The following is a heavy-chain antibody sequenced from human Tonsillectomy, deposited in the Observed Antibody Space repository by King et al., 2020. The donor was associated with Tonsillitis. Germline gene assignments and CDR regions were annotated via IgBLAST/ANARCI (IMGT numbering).Heavy chain of an antibody. CDR2: IYHIGST. J-gene: IGHJ4*02. V-gene: IGHV4-30-2*01. CDR3: ARAFKPPGAFDY. CDR1: GGSISSGGYS. D-gene: IGHD4-17*01. Sequence: QLQESGSGLVKPSQTLSLTCAVSGGSISSGGYSWSWIRQPPGKGLEWIGYIYHIGSTYYNPSLKSRVTISVDRSKNQFSLKLSSVTAADTAVYYCARAFKPPGAFDYWGQGTLVTVSS.